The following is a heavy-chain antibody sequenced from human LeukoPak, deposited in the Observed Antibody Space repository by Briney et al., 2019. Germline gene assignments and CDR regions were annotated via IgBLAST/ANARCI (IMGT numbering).Heavy chain of an antibody. CDR1: GFTVNSNY. J-gene: IGHJ3*02. D-gene: IGHD3-22*01. CDR2: LYTGGST. CDR3: ARDLTTYYYDRRDTFDI. V-gene: IGHV3-53*01. Sequence: GLSLGLFCAVSGFTVNSNYMRGVRQAPGKGLEWGSDLYTGGSTYYADSVKSRFTISRDNSKNTVYLQMKSLRAEDTAVYYCARDLTTYYYDRRDTFDIWGQGTMVTVSS.